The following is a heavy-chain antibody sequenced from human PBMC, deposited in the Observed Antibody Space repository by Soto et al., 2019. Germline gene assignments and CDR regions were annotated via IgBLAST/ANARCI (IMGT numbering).Heavy chain of an antibody. J-gene: IGHJ1*01. CDR1: GFTFSVQY. CDR3: AIGDFHH. Sequence: EVQLVESGGGLVQPGGSLRLSCEASGFTFSVQYMDWVRQAPGKGLEWVGRIRNKAVRYTTDYAAFVEGRFTISRDNSKDTLFLQMYSLKTADTAVYFYAIGDFHHCGQGTLVTVSS. CDR2: IRNKAVRYTT. V-gene: IGHV3-72*01.